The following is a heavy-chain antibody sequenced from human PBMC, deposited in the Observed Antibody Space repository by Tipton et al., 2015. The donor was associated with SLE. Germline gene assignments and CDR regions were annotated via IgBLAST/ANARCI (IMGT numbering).Heavy chain of an antibody. V-gene: IGHV3-74*01. Sequence: SLRLSCAASGFTFSSYSMNWVRQAPGKGLVWVSRINSDGSSTSYADSVKGRFTISRDNAKNTLYLQMNSLRAEDTAVYYCARVRGGAVFDAFDIWGQGTMVTVSS. CDR1: GFTFSSYS. CDR3: ARVRGGAVFDAFDI. CDR2: INSDGSST. J-gene: IGHJ3*02. D-gene: IGHD6-19*01.